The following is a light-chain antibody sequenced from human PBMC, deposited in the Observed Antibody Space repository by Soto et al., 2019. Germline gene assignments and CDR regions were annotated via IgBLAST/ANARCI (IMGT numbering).Light chain of an antibody. CDR1: NIGSKN. Sequence: SYELTQPPSVSVAPGQTARITCGGNNIGSKNVHWYQQKPGQAPVRVVFDDSDRPSGISERFSGSNSGNTATLTISRVEAGDEADYFCHVWDSRSEHFVCGAGTKLTVL. V-gene: IGLV3-21*02. J-gene: IGLJ1*01. CDR3: HVWDSRSEHFV. CDR2: DDS.